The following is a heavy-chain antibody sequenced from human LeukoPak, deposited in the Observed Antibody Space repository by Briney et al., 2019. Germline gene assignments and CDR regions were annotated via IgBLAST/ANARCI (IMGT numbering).Heavy chain of an antibody. CDR2: ISGSGGST. CDR3: AKDPIWAVAGILDNWFDP. J-gene: IGHJ5*02. Sequence: GGSLRLSCAASGFTFSSYAMMWVRQAPGKALEWVSAISGSGGSTYYADSVKGRFTISRDNSKNTLYLQMNSLRAEDTAVYYCAKDPIWAVAGILDNWFDPWGQGTLVTVSS. D-gene: IGHD6-19*01. V-gene: IGHV3-23*01. CDR1: GFTFSSYA.